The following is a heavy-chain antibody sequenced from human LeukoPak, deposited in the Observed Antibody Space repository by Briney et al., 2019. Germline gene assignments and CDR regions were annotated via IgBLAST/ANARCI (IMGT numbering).Heavy chain of an antibody. J-gene: IGHJ6*03. CDR1: GFTFSSYA. CDR3: ARDEVVPAAAYMDV. Sequence: GGSLRLFCAASGFTFSSYAMHWVRQAPGKGLEWVAVISYDGSNKYYADSVKGRFTISRDNSKNTLYLQMNSLRAEDTAVYYCARDEVVPAAAYMDVWGKGTTVTVSS. V-gene: IGHV3-30*01. D-gene: IGHD2-2*01. CDR2: ISYDGSNK.